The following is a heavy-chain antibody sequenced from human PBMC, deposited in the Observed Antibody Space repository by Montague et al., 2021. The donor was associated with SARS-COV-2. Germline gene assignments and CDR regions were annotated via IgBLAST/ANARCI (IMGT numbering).Heavy chain of an antibody. CDR3: ARIPVGSKYYFDF. CDR2: TYYRSKWYN. CDR1: FSRVSSNIAT. V-gene: IGHV6-1*01. J-gene: IGHJ4*02. D-gene: IGHD2-2*01. Sequence: AISFSRVSSNIATWNWIRQSPSRGLGWLGRTYYRSKWYNDYAESVKSRITIDPDTSKHQFSLHLNSVTPEDTAVYYCARIPVGSKYYFDFWGQGTLVTVSS.